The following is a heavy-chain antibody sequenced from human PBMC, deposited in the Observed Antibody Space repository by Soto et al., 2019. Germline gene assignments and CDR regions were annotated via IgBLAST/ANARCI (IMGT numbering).Heavy chain of an antibody. CDR2: INHSGST. CDR1: GGSFSGYY. J-gene: IGHJ1*01. Sequence: SETLSLTCAVYGGSFSGYYWSWIRQPPGKGLEWIGEINHSGSTNYNPSLKSRVTISVDTSKNQFSLKLSSVTAADTAVYYCARGLYGDDYGDYTTYFQHWGQGTLVTVSS. CDR3: ARGLYGDDYGDYTTYFQH. V-gene: IGHV4-34*01. D-gene: IGHD4-17*01.